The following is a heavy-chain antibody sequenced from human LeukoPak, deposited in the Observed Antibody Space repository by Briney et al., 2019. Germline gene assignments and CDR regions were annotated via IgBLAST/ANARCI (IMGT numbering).Heavy chain of an antibody. Sequence: GGSLRLSCAASGFTFNSYWMSWVRQAPGKGLEWVANINQHGSERYYVDSVKGRFTISRDNAKNSLFLQMSSLRAGDTAVYCCARDSYCSGGRCYLLFDYWGQGTLVTVSS. CDR3: ARDSYCSGGRCYLLFDY. CDR2: INQHGSER. V-gene: IGHV3-7*01. J-gene: IGHJ4*02. CDR1: GFTFNSYW. D-gene: IGHD2-15*01.